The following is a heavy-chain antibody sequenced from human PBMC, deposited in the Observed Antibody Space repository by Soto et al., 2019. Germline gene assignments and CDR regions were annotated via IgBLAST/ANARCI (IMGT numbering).Heavy chain of an antibody. CDR3: ARAKPLYCSSTSCYRGLNY. Sequence: ASVKVSCKASGYTFTGYYMHWVRQAPGQGLEWMGWINPNSGCTNYAQKFQGRVTMTRDTSISTAYMELSRLRSDDTAVYYCARAKPLYCSSTSCYRGLNYWGQGTLVTVSS. V-gene: IGHV1-2*02. D-gene: IGHD2-2*02. J-gene: IGHJ4*02. CDR2: INPNSGCT. CDR1: GYTFTGYY.